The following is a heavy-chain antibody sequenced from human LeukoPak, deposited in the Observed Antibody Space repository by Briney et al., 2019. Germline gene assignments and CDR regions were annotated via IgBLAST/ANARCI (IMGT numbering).Heavy chain of an antibody. CDR1: GGSISSYY. D-gene: IGHD3-10*01. CDR3: ARHEDYGSGSYYNAYYFDY. CDR2: IYYSGST. Sequence: PSETLSLTCTVSGGSISSYYWSWIRQPPGKGLEWIGYIYYSGSTNYNPSLKSRVTISVDTSKNQFSLKLSSVTAAGTAVYYCARHEDYGSGSYYNAYYFDYWGQGTLVTVSS. J-gene: IGHJ4*02. V-gene: IGHV4-59*08.